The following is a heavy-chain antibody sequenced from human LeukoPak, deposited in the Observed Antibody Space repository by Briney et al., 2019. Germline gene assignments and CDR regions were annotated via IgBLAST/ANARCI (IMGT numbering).Heavy chain of an antibody. CDR2: ISTSGST. J-gene: IGHJ4*02. Sequence: PSETLSLTCAVSAASISNYYWSWIRQAPGKGLEWIGYISTSGSTNYNPSLKSRVSISLDTSKNRFSLNLNFVTAADTAVYYYASPRSGYRYTFDYWGQGALVTVSS. V-gene: IGHV4-4*09. CDR1: AASISNYY. D-gene: IGHD3-22*01. CDR3: ASPRSGYRYTFDY.